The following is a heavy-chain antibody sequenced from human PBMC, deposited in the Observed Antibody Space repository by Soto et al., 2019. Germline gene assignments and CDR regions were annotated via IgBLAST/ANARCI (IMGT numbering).Heavy chain of an antibody. Sequence: PGGSLRLSCVASGFLFNNARMSWIRQPPGEGLEWIGEIYHSGSTNYKPSLKSRVTISVDKSKNQFSLKLSSVTAADTAVYYCARVGGYQLSIWSQGALRRYYYYGMDVWGQGTTVTVSS. CDR2: IYHSGST. CDR3: ARVGGYQLSIWSQGALRRYYYYGMDV. V-gene: IGHV4-4*02. CDR1: GFLFNNAR. D-gene: IGHD2-2*01. J-gene: IGHJ6*02.